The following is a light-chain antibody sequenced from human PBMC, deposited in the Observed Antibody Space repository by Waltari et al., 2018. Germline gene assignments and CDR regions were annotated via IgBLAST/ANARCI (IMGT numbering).Light chain of an antibody. CDR3: QQYYTIPPT. CDR2: WAS. V-gene: IGKV4-1*01. CDR1: QSVLYNSIHKTY. J-gene: IGKJ1*01. Sequence: DIVMTQSPDSLAVSLGEGATINCKSSQSVLYNSIHKTYEAWYQHKPGQSPKLLIYWASTRDSGVPDRFSGSGSGTDFPLTISILQAEDVAVYYFQQYYTIPPTFGQGTKVEIK.